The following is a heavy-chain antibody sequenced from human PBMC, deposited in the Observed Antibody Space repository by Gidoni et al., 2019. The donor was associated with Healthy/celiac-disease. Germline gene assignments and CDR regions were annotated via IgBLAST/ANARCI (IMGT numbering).Heavy chain of an antibody. Sequence: EVQLLESGGGLVKPGGSLRRACAASGFTGSRYARSWVRQAPGKGLEWVSAISGSGGSTYYADSVKGRFTISRDNSKTTLYLQMLSLRAEDTAVYYCAKVFLERYCTNGVCLFDYWGQGPLVTVSS. CDR1: GFTGSRYA. D-gene: IGHD2-8*01. CDR3: AKVFLERYCTNGVCLFDY. CDR2: ISGSGGST. V-gene: IGHV3-23*01. J-gene: IGHJ4*02.